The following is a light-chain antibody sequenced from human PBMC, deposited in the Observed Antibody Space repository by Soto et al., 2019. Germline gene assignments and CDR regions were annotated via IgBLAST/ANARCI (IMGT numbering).Light chain of an antibody. CDR1: SSNIGTNT. V-gene: IGLV1-44*01. J-gene: IGLJ2*01. CDR3: AAWEVSLVV. Sequence: QAAVTQPPSASGTPGQSVTISCSGSSSNIGTNTVIWYQQLPGATPKLLIYSDNKRPSGVPYRCSGSRSGTSASLAISGLQSEDEADYYCAAWEVSLVVFGGGTKLTVL. CDR2: SDN.